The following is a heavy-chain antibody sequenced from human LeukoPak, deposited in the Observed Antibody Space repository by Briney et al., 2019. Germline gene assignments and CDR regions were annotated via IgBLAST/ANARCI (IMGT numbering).Heavy chain of an antibody. Sequence: ASVKVSCKASGYTFTSYYMHWVRQAPGQGLEWMGIINPSGGSTSYAQKFQGRVTMTRDMSTSTVYTELSSLRSEDTAVYYCARGGYYDSPYNWFDPWGQGTLVTVSS. V-gene: IGHV1-46*01. CDR2: INPSGGST. CDR3: ARGGYYDSPYNWFDP. J-gene: IGHJ5*02. CDR1: GYTFTSYY. D-gene: IGHD3-22*01.